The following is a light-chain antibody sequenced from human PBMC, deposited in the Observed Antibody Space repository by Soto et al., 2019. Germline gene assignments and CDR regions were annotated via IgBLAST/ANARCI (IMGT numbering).Light chain of an antibody. Sequence: EIVMTQSPATLSVSPGERATLSCRANQSVSSNLAWYQQKPGQAPRRLISGASTRATGIPDRFSGSGSGTEFTLTISSLQSEDFAVYYCQEYNNWPALTFGGGTKVDIK. CDR1: QSVSSN. V-gene: IGKV3-15*01. CDR2: GAS. CDR3: QEYNNWPALT. J-gene: IGKJ4*01.